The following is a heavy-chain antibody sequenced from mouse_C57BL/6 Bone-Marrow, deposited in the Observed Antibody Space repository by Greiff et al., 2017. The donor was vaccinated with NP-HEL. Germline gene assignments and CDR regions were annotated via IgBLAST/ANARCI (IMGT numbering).Heavy chain of an antibody. Sequence: VQGVESGAELARPGASVKLSCKASGYTFTSYGISWVKQRTGQGLEWIGEIYPRSGNTYYNEKFKGKATLTADKSSSTAYMELRSLTSEDSAVYFCARTTVVDWYFDVWGTGTTVTVSS. CDR3: ARTTVVDWYFDV. J-gene: IGHJ1*03. V-gene: IGHV1-81*01. CDR1: GYTFTSYG. D-gene: IGHD1-1*01. CDR2: IYPRSGNT.